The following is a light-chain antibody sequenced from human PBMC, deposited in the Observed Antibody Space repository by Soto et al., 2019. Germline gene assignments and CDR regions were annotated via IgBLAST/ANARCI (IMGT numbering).Light chain of an antibody. CDR3: QSYDSSLSAYVV. Sequence: QSVLTQPPSVPGAPGQRVTISCTGSSSNIGAGYDVHWYQQLPGTAPKLLMYGNSNRPSGVPDRFSGSKSGTSASLAITGLQADDEADYYCQSYDSSLSAYVVFGGGTKVTVL. V-gene: IGLV1-40*01. J-gene: IGLJ2*01. CDR1: SSNIGAGYD. CDR2: GNS.